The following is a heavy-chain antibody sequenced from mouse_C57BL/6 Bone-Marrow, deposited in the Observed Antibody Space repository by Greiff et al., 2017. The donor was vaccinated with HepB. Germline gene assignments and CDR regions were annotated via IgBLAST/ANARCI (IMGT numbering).Heavy chain of an antibody. V-gene: IGHV1-55*01. CDR1: GYTFTSYW. Sequence: QVQLKESGAELVKPGASVKMSCKASGYTFTSYWITWVKQRPGQGLEWIGDIYPGSGSTNYNEKFKSKATLTVDTSSSTAYMQLSSLTSEDSAVYYCARLGPLLRRGFDYWGQGTTLTVSS. D-gene: IGHD1-2*01. CDR2: IYPGSGST. CDR3: ARLGPLLRRGFDY. J-gene: IGHJ2*01.